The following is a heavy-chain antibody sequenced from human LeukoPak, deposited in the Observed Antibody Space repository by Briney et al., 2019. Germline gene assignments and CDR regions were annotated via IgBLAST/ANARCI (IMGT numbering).Heavy chain of an antibody. V-gene: IGHV4-39*01. D-gene: IGHD6-13*01. J-gene: IGHJ4*02. CDR1: GGSISSSNHY. CDR3: AREEASAGDY. CDR2: IYYSGST. Sequence: SETLSLTCTVSGGSISSSNHYWAWIRQPPGKGLEWIGSIYYSGSTFYSPSLKSRVTISVDTSKNQFSLKLSSVTAADTAVYYCAREEASAGDYWGQGTLVTVSS.